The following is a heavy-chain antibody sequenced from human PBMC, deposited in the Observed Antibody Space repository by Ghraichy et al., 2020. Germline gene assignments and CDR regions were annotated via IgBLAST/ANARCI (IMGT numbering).Heavy chain of an antibody. Sequence: GGSLRLSCSASGFTFSSYAMHWVRQAPGKGLEYVSAISSNGGSTYYADSVKGRFTISRDNSKNTLYLQMRSLRAEDTAVYYCVKGDVEMATILDAFDIWGQGTMVTVSS. V-gene: IGHV3-64D*09. D-gene: IGHD5-24*01. CDR3: VKGDVEMATILDAFDI. CDR1: GFTFSSYA. CDR2: ISSNGGST. J-gene: IGHJ3*02.